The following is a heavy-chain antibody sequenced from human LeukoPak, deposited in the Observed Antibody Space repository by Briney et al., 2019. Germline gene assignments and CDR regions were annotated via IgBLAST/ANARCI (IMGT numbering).Heavy chain of an antibody. V-gene: IGHV1-3*04. Sequence: EASVKVSCKTPAYSFTKYPIHWVRQAPGQRLEWMGWINTESAYTKYSQQFQGRVSITRDTSASTAYMELSSLRSEDTAVYYCARSSPGGSPWIQLWSPFDYWGQGTLVTVSS. J-gene: IGHJ4*02. CDR3: ARSSPGGSPWIQLWSPFDY. CDR1: AYSFTKYP. D-gene: IGHD5-18*01. CDR2: INTESAYT.